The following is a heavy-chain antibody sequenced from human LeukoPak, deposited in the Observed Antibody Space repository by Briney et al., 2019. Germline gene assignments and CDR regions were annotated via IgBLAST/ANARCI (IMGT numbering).Heavy chain of an antibody. Sequence: GASVKVSCKASGYTFTSYDINWVRQATGQGLEWMGWMNPNSGNTGYAQKFQGRVTMTRNTSISTAYMELSSLRSDDTAVYYCARDTIFGNYYYMDVWGKGTTVTVSS. V-gene: IGHV1-8*01. CDR1: GYTFTSYD. CDR3: ARDTIFGNYYYMDV. D-gene: IGHD3-3*01. CDR2: MNPNSGNT. J-gene: IGHJ6*03.